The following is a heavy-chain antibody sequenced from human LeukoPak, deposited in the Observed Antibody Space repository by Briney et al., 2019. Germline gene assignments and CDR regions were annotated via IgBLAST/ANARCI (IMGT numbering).Heavy chain of an antibody. CDR3: ARVQRYCSGGSCYGGGYFDY. CDR1: GGSIRSGDYY. D-gene: IGHD2-15*01. Sequence: SETLSLTCTVSGGSIRSGDYYWSWIRQPPGKGRGRTGYIHYSGSNYYHPSLKSRVTISVDTSKNQFSLKLSSVTAADTAVYYCARVQRYCSGGSCYGGGYFDYWGQGTLVTVSS. CDR2: IHYSGSN. J-gene: IGHJ4*02. V-gene: IGHV4-30-4*01.